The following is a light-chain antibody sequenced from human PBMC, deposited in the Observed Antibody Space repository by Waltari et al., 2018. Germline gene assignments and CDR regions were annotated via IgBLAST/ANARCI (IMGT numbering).Light chain of an antibody. Sequence: QSALTQPPSASGSPGQSVTISCTGTSSDVGAYDYVSWYQQHPGKAPKLLLSEVTQRPCGVPDRFSGSKSGNTASLTVSGLQAEDEAVYYCSSYAGRNGVIFGGGTMLTVL. CDR1: SSDVGAYDY. V-gene: IGLV2-8*01. CDR2: EVT. CDR3: SSYAGRNGVI. J-gene: IGLJ2*01.